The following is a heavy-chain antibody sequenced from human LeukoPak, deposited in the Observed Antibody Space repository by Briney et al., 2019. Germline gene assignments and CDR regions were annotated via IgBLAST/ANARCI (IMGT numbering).Heavy chain of an antibody. J-gene: IGHJ4*02. V-gene: IGHV4-4*07. D-gene: IGHD4/OR15-4a*01. CDR1: GGSISSYY. CDR3: ARQQLKTMASFDY. Sequence: PSETLSLTCTVSGGSISSYYWSWIRQPAGKGLEWIGRIYITGTTGSTNYNPSLKSRVTMSVDPSKNQFSLKLSSVPAADTAVYYCARQQLKTMASFDYWGQGTLVTVSS. CDR2: IYITGTTGST.